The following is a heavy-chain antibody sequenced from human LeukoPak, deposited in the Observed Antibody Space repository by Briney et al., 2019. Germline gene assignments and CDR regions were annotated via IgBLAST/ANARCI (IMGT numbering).Heavy chain of an antibody. CDR3: ARSAGDFWSGYLPNKYNWFDP. D-gene: IGHD3-3*01. J-gene: IGHJ5*02. CDR1: GGSISSYY. CDR2: IYYSGST. Sequence: SETLSLTCTVSGGSISSYYWSWIRQPPGKGLEWIGYIYYSGSTNYNPSLKSRVTISVDTSKNQFSLKLSSVTAADTAVYYCARSAGDFWSGYLPNKYNWFDPWGQGTLVTVSS. V-gene: IGHV4-59*01.